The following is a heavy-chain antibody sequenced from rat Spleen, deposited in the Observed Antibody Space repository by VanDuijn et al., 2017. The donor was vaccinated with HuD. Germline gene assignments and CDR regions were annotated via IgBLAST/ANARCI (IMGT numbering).Heavy chain of an antibody. J-gene: IGHJ3*01. Sequence: EVQLVEPGGGLVQPGGSLKLSCEASGFTFRNYDMPWLRQAPTNALEWVASISPGGGSTYYRVSVKGRFTVSRDNAKSTLYLQMDSLRSEDTATYYCARQDTSGYSNWFTYWGQGTLVTVSS. V-gene: IGHV5-25*01. D-gene: IGHD4-3*01. CDR1: GFTFRNYD. CDR2: ISPGGGST. CDR3: ARQDTSGYSNWFTY.